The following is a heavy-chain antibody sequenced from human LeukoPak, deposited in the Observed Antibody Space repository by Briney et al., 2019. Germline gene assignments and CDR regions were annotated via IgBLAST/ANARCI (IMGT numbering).Heavy chain of an antibody. V-gene: IGHV3-30-3*01. CDR3: ARDQHDYSNPLTC. Sequence: LPGGSLRLSCAASGFTFSSYAMHWVRQAPGKGLEWVAVISYDGSNKYYADSVKGRFTISRDNSKNTLYLQMNSLRAEDTAVYYCARDQHDYSNPLTCWGQGTLVTVSS. D-gene: IGHD4-11*01. CDR2: ISYDGSNK. J-gene: IGHJ4*02. CDR1: GFTFSSYA.